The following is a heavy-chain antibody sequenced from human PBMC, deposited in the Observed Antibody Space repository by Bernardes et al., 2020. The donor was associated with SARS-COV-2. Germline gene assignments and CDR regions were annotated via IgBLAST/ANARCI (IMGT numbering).Heavy chain of an antibody. V-gene: IGHV3-33*01. J-gene: IGHJ6*02. CDR2: IWYDGSTQ. CDR1: GFTFHNSG. CDR3: ARRFCTASGCSANFCGLGV. Sequence: VGSLILSCAASGFTFHNSGMHWVRQAPGPGLEWVAVIWYDGSTQYYTDSVKGRFTISRDNSKNMLYLQMNGLREEDTAIYYCARRFCTASGCSANFCGLGVWGLGTTV. D-gene: IGHD2-8*02.